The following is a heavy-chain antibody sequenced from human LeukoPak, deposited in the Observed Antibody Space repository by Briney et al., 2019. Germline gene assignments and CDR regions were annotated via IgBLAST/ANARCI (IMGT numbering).Heavy chain of an antibody. V-gene: IGHV3-21*01. J-gene: IGHJ4*02. Sequence: GGSLRLSCAASGFPFSTYTMNWVRQAPGKGLEWVSSISGSSRYIYYADSMKGRFTISRDNAKDSLYLQMNSLRAEDTAVYYCARVGTMGWDWGQGTLVTVSS. CDR3: ARVGTMGWD. D-gene: IGHD3-10*01. CDR1: GFPFSTYT. CDR2: ISGSSRYI.